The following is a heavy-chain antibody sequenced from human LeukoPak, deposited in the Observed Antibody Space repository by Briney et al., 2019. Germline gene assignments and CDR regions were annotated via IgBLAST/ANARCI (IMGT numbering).Heavy chain of an antibody. CDR2: ISAYNGNT. J-gene: IGHJ4*02. CDR3: ARGRYYGSGSYYKPDY. CDR1: GYTFTSYG. Sequence: ASVKVSCKASGYTFTSYGISWVRQAPGQGLEWMGWISAYNGNTNYAQKLQGRVTMTTDTSTSTAYMELRSLRSDDTAVYYCARGRYYGSGSYYKPDYWGQGTLVTVSS. V-gene: IGHV1-18*01. D-gene: IGHD3-10*01.